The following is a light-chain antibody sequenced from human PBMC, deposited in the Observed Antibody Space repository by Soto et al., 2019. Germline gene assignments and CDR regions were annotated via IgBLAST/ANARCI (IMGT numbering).Light chain of an antibody. CDR1: QDISNY. J-gene: IGKJ1*01. V-gene: IGKV1-27*01. CDR3: QKYNSAPLA. Sequence: DIQMTQSPSSLSASVGDRVTTTCRASQDISNYLAWYQQKPGKVPKLLIYAASTLQSGVPSRFSGSGSGTDFTLTISSLQPEDVATYYCQKYNSAPLAFGQGTKVDIK. CDR2: AAS.